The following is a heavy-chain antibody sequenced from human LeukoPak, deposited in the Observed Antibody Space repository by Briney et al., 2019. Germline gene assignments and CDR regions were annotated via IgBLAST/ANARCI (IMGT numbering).Heavy chain of an antibody. J-gene: IGHJ3*02. D-gene: IGHD2-21*01. CDR2: IYYSGST. CDR1: GGSISSSSYY. CDR3: ASNCGGDCAYI. V-gene: IGHV4-39*01. Sequence: SQTLSLTCTVSGGSISSSSYYWGWIRQPPGKGLEWIGSIYYSGSTYYNPSLRSRVTISVDTSKNQFSLKLSSVTAADTAVYYCASNCGGDCAYIWGQGTMVTVSS.